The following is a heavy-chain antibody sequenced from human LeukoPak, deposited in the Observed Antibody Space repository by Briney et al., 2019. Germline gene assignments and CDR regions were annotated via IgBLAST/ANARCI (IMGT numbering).Heavy chain of an antibody. D-gene: IGHD6-13*01. CDR3: AKYAQQQLYFDY. CDR2: ISSSSTYL. J-gene: IGHJ4*02. CDR1: GLSFSSFG. V-gene: IGHV3-21*04. Sequence: GGSLRLSCVVSGLSFSSFGMTWVRQAPGKGLEWVSSISSSSTYLYYADSVKGRFIISRDNAKNSLYLQMNSLRAEDTAVYYCAKYAQQQLYFDYWGQGTLVTVSS.